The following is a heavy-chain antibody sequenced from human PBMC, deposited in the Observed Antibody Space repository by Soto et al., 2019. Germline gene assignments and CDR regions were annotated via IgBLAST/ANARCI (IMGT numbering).Heavy chain of an antibody. V-gene: IGHV3-48*01. CDR2: ISSSGSTI. D-gene: IGHD2-15*01. J-gene: IGHJ1*01. CDR3: ARGDFSIGGWSAEFFQH. Sequence: EVQLVDSGGGLVQPGGSLRLSCEASGLTFSDYSMNWVRQDPGKGLEWVSYISSSGSTIFYADSVKGRFTISRENGKHSLYLRLYSLRGKDTAVFYWARGDFSIGGWSAEFFQHRGQGTLVTV. CDR1: GLTFSDYS.